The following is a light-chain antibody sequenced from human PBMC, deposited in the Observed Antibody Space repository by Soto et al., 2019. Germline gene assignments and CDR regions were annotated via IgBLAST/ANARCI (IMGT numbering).Light chain of an antibody. CDR2: AAS. J-gene: IGKJ2*01. V-gene: IGKV1-39*01. Sequence: DIPMTQSPSSLSASVGDRVTITCRASQSISSYLNWYQQKPGKAPKLLIYAASSLQSGVPSRFSGSGSGTDFTLTISSLQPEDFATFYCLQTYSTPRTFGQGTRLEIK. CDR1: QSISSY. CDR3: LQTYSTPRT.